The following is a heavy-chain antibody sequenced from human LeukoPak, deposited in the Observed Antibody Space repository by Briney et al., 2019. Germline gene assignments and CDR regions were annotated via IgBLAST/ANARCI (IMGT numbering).Heavy chain of an antibody. CDR1: GGSISSYY. J-gene: IGHJ5*02. Sequence: PSETLSLTCTVSGGSISSYYWSWIRQPPGKGLEWIGYIYYSGSTNYNPSLKSRVTMSLDTSKNQFSLKLSSVTAADTAVYYCARGVSSPSRWFDPWGQGTLVTVSS. CDR2: IYYSGST. V-gene: IGHV4-59*01. CDR3: ARGVSSPSRWFDP. D-gene: IGHD6-6*01.